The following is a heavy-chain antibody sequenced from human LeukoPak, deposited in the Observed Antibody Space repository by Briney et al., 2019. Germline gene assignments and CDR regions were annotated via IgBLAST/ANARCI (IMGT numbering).Heavy chain of an antibody. Sequence: ASVKVSCKASGYTFTGYYMHWVRQAPGQGLEWMGRINPNSGGTNYAQKFQGRVTMTRDTSISTAYMELSRLRCDDTAVYCCARAGRADIVVVTATDDFDYWGQGTLVTVSS. D-gene: IGHD2-21*02. CDR3: ARAGRADIVVVTATDDFDY. V-gene: IGHV1-2*06. J-gene: IGHJ4*02. CDR1: GYTFTGYY. CDR2: INPNSGGT.